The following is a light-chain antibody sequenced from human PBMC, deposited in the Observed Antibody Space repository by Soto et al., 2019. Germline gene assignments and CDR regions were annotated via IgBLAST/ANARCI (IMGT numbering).Light chain of an antibody. CDR2: SAS. V-gene: IGKV3-15*01. CDR1: QSISTE. J-gene: IGKJ2*01. CDR3: QKGHNWPLT. Sequence: EIAMTQSPATLSVSPGERATLSCRASQSISTELAWYQQKPGQPPRLLIYSASTRATGVPARFAGSGSGSEFTLTISGLQSEDFAVYYCQKGHNWPLTFGQGTRLEI.